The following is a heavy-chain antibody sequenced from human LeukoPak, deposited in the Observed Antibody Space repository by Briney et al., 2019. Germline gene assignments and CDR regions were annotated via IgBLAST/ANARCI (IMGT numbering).Heavy chain of an antibody. V-gene: IGHV3-53*01. CDR3: ARDLYGMDV. CDR2: LYSDGNT. J-gene: IGHJ6*02. Sequence: GGSLRLSCAASGFTVSSNYMTWVRQAPGKGLEWVSVLYSDGNTNYADSVKGRFTISRDNSKNMLYLQMNSLRAEDTAVYYCARDLYGMDVWGQGTAVTVSS. CDR1: GFTVSSNY.